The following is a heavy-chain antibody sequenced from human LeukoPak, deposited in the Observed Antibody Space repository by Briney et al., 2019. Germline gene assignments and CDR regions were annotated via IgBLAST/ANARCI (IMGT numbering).Heavy chain of an antibody. J-gene: IGHJ2*01. D-gene: IGHD4-17*01. CDR1: GAFISSGGFY. V-gene: IGHV4-30-2*01. CDR3: ARASSGDYPQYWYFDL. CDR2: IYHSGKA. Sequence: KPSETLSLTCTVSGAFISSGGFYWSWLRQPPGKGLEWIGYIYHSGKAYYNPSLESRVTITVDRSKNHFSLNLNSVTAADTSVYYCARASSGDYPQYWYFDLWGRGTLVTVSS.